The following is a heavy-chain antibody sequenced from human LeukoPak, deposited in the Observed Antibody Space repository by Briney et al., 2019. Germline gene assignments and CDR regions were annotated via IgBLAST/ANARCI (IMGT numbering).Heavy chain of an antibody. CDR3: ARHRAYSSSSPFDY. V-gene: IGHV4-59*08. CDR1: GGPISSYY. J-gene: IGHJ4*02. CDR2: IYYSGST. Sequence: SETLSLTCTVSGGPISSYYWSWIRQPPGKGLEWIGYIYYSGSTNYNPSLKSRVTISVDTSKNQFSLKLSSVTAADTAVYYCARHRAYSSSSPFDYWGQGTLVTVSS. D-gene: IGHD6-6*01.